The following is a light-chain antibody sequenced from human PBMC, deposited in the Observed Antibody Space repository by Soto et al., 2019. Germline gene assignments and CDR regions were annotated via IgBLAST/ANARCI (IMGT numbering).Light chain of an antibody. CDR3: CSFAGSHTYV. CDR1: SSDVGGYNY. CDR2: AVS. V-gene: IGLV2-11*01. Sequence: QSVLTQPRSVSGSPGQSVTISCTGTSSDVGGYNYVSWYQQHPGKAPKLMIYAVSERPSGVPDRFSGSKSGNTASLTISGLQAEDEADYYCCSFAGSHTYVFGPGTTLTVL. J-gene: IGLJ1*01.